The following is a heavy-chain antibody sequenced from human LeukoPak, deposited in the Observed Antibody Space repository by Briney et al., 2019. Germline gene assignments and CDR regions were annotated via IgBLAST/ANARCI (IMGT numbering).Heavy chain of an antibody. J-gene: IGHJ2*01. CDR1: GRSLSSYY. Sequence: SETLSLTRLVTGRSLSSYYWSWVRPPPGRGLGWIGYIYYSGRNNYNPSLKSRVTISVDTSKKQSSLKLSSVTAADTAVYYCARDQCIWYFDLWGRGTLVTVSS. CDR2: IYYSGRN. V-gene: IGHV4-59*01. CDR3: ARDQCIWYFDL. D-gene: IGHD2-8*01.